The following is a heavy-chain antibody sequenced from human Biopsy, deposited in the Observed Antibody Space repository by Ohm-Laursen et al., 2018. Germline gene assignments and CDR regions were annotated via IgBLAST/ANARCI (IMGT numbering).Heavy chain of an antibody. V-gene: IGHV3-21*01. CDR2: ISSSGSYT. CDR3: ARDLRADRKYFFDS. D-gene: IGHD1-14*01. J-gene: IGHJ4*02. Sequence: SLRLSCSASEFTFSVYAMNWVRQAPGKGLEWVSSISSSGSYTFYAGSLRGRFTISRDNAKNSLSLHMINLRAEGTAVYYCARDLRADRKYFFDSWGQGTLVTVSS. CDR1: EFTFSVYA.